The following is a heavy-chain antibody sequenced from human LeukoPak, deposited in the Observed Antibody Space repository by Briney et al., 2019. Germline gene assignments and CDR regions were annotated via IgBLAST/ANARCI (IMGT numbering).Heavy chain of an antibody. Sequence: SETLSLTCAVYGGSFIGYYWSWIRQPPGKGLEWIGEINHSGSTNYNPSLKSRVTISVDTSKNQFSLKLSSVTAADTAVYYCARGSGFWSGFDYWGQGTLVTVSS. D-gene: IGHD3-3*01. CDR3: ARGSGFWSGFDY. CDR2: INHSGST. CDR1: GGSFIGYY. J-gene: IGHJ4*02. V-gene: IGHV4-34*01.